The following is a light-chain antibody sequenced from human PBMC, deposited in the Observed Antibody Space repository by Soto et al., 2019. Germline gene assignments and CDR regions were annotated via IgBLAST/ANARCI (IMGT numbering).Light chain of an antibody. J-gene: IGKJ1*01. CDR2: GAS. CDR3: QQYGRAPRT. Sequence: EIVLTQSPGLLSLSPGERATLSCRASQTVNSNYLAWYQQRRGQAPRLLIYGASSRATGIPDRFSGSGSGTDFTLTISSLEPEDFAVYFCQQYGRAPRTFGQGTKVEIK. CDR1: QTVNSNY. V-gene: IGKV3-20*01.